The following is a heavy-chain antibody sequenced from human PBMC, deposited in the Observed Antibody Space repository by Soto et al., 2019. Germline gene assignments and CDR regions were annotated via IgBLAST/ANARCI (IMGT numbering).Heavy chain of an antibody. CDR3: TTAPWGSYVWGSYGRKY. Sequence: EVQLVESGGGLVKPGGSLRLSCTASGFTFSNAWMNWVRQAPGEGLEWVGRIKSQIAGGATDYAPSVRSSFIISRDDSSSTLYLQRNSLRTEDTAVYYCTTAPWGSYVWGSYGRKYWAPGTLVTVSS. D-gene: IGHD3-16*01. CDR1: GFTFSNAW. J-gene: IGHJ4*02. CDR2: IKSQIAGGAT. V-gene: IGHV3-15*07.